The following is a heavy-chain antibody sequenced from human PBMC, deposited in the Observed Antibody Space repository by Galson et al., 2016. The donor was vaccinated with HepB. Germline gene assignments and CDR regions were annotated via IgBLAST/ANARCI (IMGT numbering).Heavy chain of an antibody. J-gene: IGHJ5*02. CDR2: IDWEDDK. Sequence: PALVKPTQTLTLTCTFSGFSITSNGECVSWVRQSPGKGLEWLARIDWEDDKYFNPSLKSRLSISKDASRDEVVLTLTNVDPADTGTYYCARTYSGFDYRGWFHPWGQGIPVFVSS. CDR3: ARTYSGFDYRGWFHP. CDR1: GFSITSNGEC. V-gene: IGHV2-70*11. D-gene: IGHD5-12*01.